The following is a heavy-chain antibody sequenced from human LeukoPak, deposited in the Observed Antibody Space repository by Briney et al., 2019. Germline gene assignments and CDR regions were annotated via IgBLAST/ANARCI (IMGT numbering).Heavy chain of an antibody. CDR3: AAIDYGEPLDY. V-gene: IGHV4-38-2*02. D-gene: IGHD3-16*01. CDR2: IFHSGTT. CDR1: NYSISSGYY. J-gene: IGHJ4*02. Sequence: SETLSLTCTVSNYSISSGYYWGWIRQPPGKGLEWIGNIFHSGTTYYNPSLKSRVTISVDTSKNQFSLKLSSVTAADTAVYYCAAIDYGEPLDYWGQGTLVTVSS.